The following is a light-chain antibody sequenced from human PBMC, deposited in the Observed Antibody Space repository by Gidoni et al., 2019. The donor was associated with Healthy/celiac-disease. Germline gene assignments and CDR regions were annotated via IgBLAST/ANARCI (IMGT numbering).Light chain of an antibody. CDR1: QSISSY. CDR3: QQSYSTPWT. Sequence: IQLPQSPSSLSASVGDRVTIPCRASQSISSYLHWYPQKPGKAPQLLIYAAASLQSGVPSRFSGSGSGTDFTLTISSLQPEDFATDYCQQSYSTPWTFGQGTKVEIK. CDR2: AAA. J-gene: IGKJ1*01. V-gene: IGKV1-39*01.